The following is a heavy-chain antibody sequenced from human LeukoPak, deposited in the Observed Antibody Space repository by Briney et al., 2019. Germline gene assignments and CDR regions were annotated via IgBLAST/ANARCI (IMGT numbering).Heavy chain of an antibody. CDR1: GGSISDYY. Sequence: SETLSLTCTVSGGSISDYYWSWVRQPAGKGLEWIGRINSSGNTRYNPSLKSRVTMSVDTSKNQFSPKLTSVTAADTAVYFCARGLAAAYDYNWFDPWGQGTLVTVSS. V-gene: IGHV4-4*07. D-gene: IGHD5-12*01. J-gene: IGHJ5*02. CDR2: INSSGNT. CDR3: ARGLAAAYDYNWFDP.